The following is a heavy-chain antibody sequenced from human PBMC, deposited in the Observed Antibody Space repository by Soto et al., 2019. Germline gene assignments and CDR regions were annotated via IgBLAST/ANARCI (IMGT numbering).Heavy chain of an antibody. V-gene: IGHV3-23*01. CDR2: IGGRGGST. J-gene: IGHJ6*02. CDR3: AKDQNQEDYITIFGVVTSDYGMDV. D-gene: IGHD3-3*01. CDR1: GFTLSTNA. Sequence: EVQLLESGGGLVQPGGSLRLSCAASGFTLSTNALSWFRQPPGKGLEWVSAIGGRGGSTYYADSVKGRFTISRDNSKNTLYLQMNSLRAEDTAVYYCAKDQNQEDYITIFGVVTSDYGMDVWGQGTTVTVSS.